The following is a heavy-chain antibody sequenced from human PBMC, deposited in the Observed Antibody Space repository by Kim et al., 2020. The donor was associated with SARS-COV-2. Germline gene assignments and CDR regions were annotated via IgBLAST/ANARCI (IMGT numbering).Heavy chain of an antibody. D-gene: IGHD6-19*01. CDR2: IRSRTYGGTT. CDR1: GFIFGDYA. Sequence: GGSLRLSCAGSGFIFGDYAMNWVRQAPGKGLEWVGFIRSRTYGGTTEYAASVKGRFTISRDDSKSVAYLQMNSLKPEDTAVYYCFKPQYRSGWDLPDYWGQGTLVTVSS. J-gene: IGHJ4*02. V-gene: IGHV3-49*04. CDR3: FKPQYRSGWDLPDY.